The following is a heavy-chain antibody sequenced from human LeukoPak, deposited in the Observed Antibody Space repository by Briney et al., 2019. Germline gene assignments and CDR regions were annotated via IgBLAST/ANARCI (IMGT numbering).Heavy chain of an antibody. V-gene: IGHV3-9*02. CDR1: GFNSEDHA. CDR3: ARDGYSSSWYPGY. J-gene: IGHJ4*02. CDR2: IYWSSSGT. Sequence: GGSLRLSCVVSGFNSEDHAMHWVRQAPGKGLEWVSGIYWSSSGTGYADSVKGRFTVSRDSAKNSLYLQMNSLRAEDTAVYYCARDGYSSSWYPGYWGQGTLVTVSS. D-gene: IGHD6-13*01.